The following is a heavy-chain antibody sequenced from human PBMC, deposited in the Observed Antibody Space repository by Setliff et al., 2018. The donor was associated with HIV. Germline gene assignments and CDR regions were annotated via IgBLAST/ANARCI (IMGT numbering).Heavy chain of an antibody. J-gene: IGHJ5*02. CDR2: INHSGRT. D-gene: IGHD6-13*01. Sequence: SETLSLTCAVYGESFSVYFWSWIRQPPGKGLEWIGEINHSGRTVYNPSLKSRLTISVDTSKSQFSLNVKSMTAADTAIYYCARRGSSWYSHWFDPWGQGTLVTVSS. V-gene: IGHV4-34*01. CDR1: GESFSVYF. CDR3: ARRGSSWYSHWFDP.